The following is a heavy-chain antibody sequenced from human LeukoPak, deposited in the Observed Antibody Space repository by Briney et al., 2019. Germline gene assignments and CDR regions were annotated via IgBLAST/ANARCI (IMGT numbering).Heavy chain of an antibody. D-gene: IGHD3-9*01. Sequence: ASVKVSCKASGYTFTSYGISWVRQAPGQGLEWMGWISAYNGNTNYAQKLQGRVTMTTDTSTSTAYMELRSLRSDDTAVYYCARGRFRHYDILTGYYPTWGQGTLVTVSS. V-gene: IGHV1-18*01. CDR2: ISAYNGNT. J-gene: IGHJ5*02. CDR3: ARGRFRHYDILTGYYPT. CDR1: GYTFTSYG.